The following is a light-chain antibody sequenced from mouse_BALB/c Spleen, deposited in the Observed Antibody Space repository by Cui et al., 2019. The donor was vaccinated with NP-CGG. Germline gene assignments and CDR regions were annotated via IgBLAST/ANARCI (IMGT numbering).Light chain of an antibody. CDR1: TGAVTTSNY. Sequence: QVVVTLENALTTSPGETVTFTCRSSTGAVTTSNYANWVQEKPDHLFTVLIGGTNNRAPGVPARFSGSLIGDKAALTITGAQTEDEAIFFCALWYSNHWVFGGGTKLTVL. CDR2: GTN. V-gene: IGLV1*01. CDR3: ALWYSNHWV. J-gene: IGLJ1*01.